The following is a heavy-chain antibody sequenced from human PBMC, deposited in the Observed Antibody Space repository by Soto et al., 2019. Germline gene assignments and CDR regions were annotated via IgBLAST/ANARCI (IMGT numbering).Heavy chain of an antibody. Sequence: PGESLKISCEGSGYNFANYWIAWVRQMPWKGLEYMGIIFPGGSITRYSPPFQGRVTISADRSISTAFLQWSSLKASDTAIYYCARLSRFEFDYWGQGALVTVSS. D-gene: IGHD3-16*01. CDR2: IFPGGSIT. CDR1: GYNFANYW. V-gene: IGHV5-51*01. J-gene: IGHJ4*02. CDR3: ARLSRFEFDY.